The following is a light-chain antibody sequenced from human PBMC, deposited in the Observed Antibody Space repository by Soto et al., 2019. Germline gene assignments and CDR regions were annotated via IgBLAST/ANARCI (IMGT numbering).Light chain of an antibody. CDR3: CSYAGSYIWV. CDR2: DVS. CDR1: SSDVGGYKY. J-gene: IGLJ3*02. V-gene: IGLV2-11*01. Sequence: QSALTQPRSVSGSPGQSVTIACTGTSSDVGGYKYVSWYQQHPGKVPKLIIYDVSQRPSGVPDRFSGSKSGNTASLTISGLHAEDAADYYCCSYAGSYIWVFGGGTKVTVL.